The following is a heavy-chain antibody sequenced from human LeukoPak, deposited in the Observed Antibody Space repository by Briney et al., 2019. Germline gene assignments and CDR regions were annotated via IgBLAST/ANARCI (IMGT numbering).Heavy chain of an antibody. CDR3: ARPKASGYGYEAHFDN. D-gene: IGHD5-18*01. CDR2: IYYSGSP. Sequence: SETLSLTCTVSGGSISSYYWSWIRQPPGKGLEWIGYIYYSGSPNYYPSLKSRVTISVDTSENQFSLKLSSVTAADTAVYYCARPKASGYGYEAHFDNRGQGTLVTVSS. J-gene: IGHJ4*02. V-gene: IGHV4-59*08. CDR1: GGSISSYY.